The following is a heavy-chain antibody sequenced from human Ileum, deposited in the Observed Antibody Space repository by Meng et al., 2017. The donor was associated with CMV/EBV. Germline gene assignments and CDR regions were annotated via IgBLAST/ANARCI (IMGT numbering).Heavy chain of an antibody. CDR2: FHSSGTT. V-gene: IGHV4-39*07. J-gene: IGHJ4*02. CDR3: ARVFNF. Sequence: TLSLTCVVSRGSMTSSEVYLGGFRQPRGKGLEWIGSFHSSGTTYYNPSLKSRATISADSSRNRFSLSVNSATAADTAVYYCARVFNFWGQGTLVTVSS. D-gene: IGHD3-10*02. CDR1: RGSMTSSEVY.